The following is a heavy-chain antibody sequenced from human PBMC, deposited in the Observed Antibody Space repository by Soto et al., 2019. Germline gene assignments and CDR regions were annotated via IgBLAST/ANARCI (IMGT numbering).Heavy chain of an antibody. CDR3: ARTTAVPNTLRSRYFFDY. D-gene: IGHD4-17*01. CDR1: GGSISTGDYY. Sequence: PSETLSLTCTVSGGSISTGDYYWSWIRQPPGKGLEWIGYIYYSGTTNYNPSLKSRVTISVDLSKNQFSLRLSSVTTADTALYYCARTTAVPNTLRSRYFFDYWGQGTLVTVSS. V-gene: IGHV4-61*08. CDR2: IYYSGTT. J-gene: IGHJ4*02.